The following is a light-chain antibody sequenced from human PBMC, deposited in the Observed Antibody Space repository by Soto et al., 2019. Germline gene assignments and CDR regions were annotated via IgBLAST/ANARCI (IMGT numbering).Light chain of an antibody. J-gene: IGKJ2*01. CDR2: ITS. CDR3: QHYGSSPYT. Sequence: EVVLTQSPGTLSLSPGERATLSCRASQSVSISYLAWYQQKTGQAPRLLIYITSSRATGIPDRFSGSWSGTGFTLTISRMEPEDFAMYYFQHYGSSPYTFGQGTKLEIK. CDR1: QSVSISY. V-gene: IGKV3-20*01.